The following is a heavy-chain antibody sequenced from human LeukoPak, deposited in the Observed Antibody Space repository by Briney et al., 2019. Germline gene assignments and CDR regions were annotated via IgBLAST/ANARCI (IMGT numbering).Heavy chain of an antibody. CDR3: ARDLIAAAGTTWFDP. Sequence: ASLKDSCEASRDTLTGYYMHSVRQAPGQGGERMGIIKGSGGSTTYEQKFQGRVTMTRDTSTSTVYMELSSLRAEDTAVYYCARDLIAAAGTTWFDPWGQGTLVTVSS. J-gene: IGHJ5*02. D-gene: IGHD6-13*01. CDR2: IKGSGGST. V-gene: IGHV1-46*01. CDR1: RDTLTGYY.